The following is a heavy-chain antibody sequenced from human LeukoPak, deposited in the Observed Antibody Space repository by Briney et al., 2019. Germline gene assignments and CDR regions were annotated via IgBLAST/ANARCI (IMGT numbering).Heavy chain of an antibody. J-gene: IGHJ4*02. CDR1: TLLIVS. Sequence: TLLIVSLHSVRRTPGKGFVRMGGFDLGDGETIYAQKFQGRVTMTEDTSTDTAYMELSSMRSEDTAVYYCATDLLVGDQGSGRYLFEYWGEGTLVTASS. D-gene: IGHD3-10*01. CDR3: ATDLLVGDQGSGRYLFEY. V-gene: IGHV1-24*01. CDR2: FDLGDGET.